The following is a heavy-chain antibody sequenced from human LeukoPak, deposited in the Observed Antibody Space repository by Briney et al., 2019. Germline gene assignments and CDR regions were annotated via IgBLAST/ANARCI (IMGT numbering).Heavy chain of an antibody. D-gene: IGHD6-13*01. CDR2: IYCSGST. Sequence: SETLSLTCSVSGGSISSYYWSWIRQPPGKGLEWIGYIYCSGSTNYSPSLKSRVTILLDTSKNQFSLKLSSVTAADTAVYYCARSYTSRFFDSWGQGTLVTVSS. V-gene: IGHV4-59*08. J-gene: IGHJ4*02. CDR1: GGSISSYY. CDR3: ARSYTSRFFDS.